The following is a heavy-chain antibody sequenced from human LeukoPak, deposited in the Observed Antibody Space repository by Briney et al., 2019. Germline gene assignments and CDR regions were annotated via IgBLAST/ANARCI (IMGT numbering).Heavy chain of an antibody. Sequence: GAAVKVSCKASGYTFTGYYMRWVRQAPGQGLEWMGWINPNSGGTNYAQKFQGRVTMTRDTSISTAYMELSRLRSDDTAVYYCARDGMVRAFGAFDIWGQGTMVTVSS. D-gene: IGHD3-10*01. J-gene: IGHJ3*02. V-gene: IGHV1-2*02. CDR1: GYTFTGYY. CDR2: INPNSGGT. CDR3: ARDGMVRAFGAFDI.